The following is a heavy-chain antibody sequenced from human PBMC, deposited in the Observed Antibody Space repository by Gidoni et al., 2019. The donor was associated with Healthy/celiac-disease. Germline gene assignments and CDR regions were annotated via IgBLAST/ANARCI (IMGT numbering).Heavy chain of an antibody. J-gene: IGHJ4*02. V-gene: IGHV3-23*01. CDR2: ISGSGGST. D-gene: IGHD3-22*01. Sequence: EVQLLESGGGLVQPGGSLRLSCAASGFTFSSYAMSWVRQDPGKGLEWVSAISGSGGSTYYADSVKGRFTISRDNSKNTLYLQMNSLRAEDTAVYYCAKDSMIVVVITTGFDYWGQGTLVTVSS. CDR1: GFTFSSYA. CDR3: AKDSMIVVVITTGFDY.